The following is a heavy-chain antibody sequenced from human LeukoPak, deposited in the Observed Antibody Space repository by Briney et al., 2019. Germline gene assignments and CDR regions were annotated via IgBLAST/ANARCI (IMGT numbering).Heavy chain of an antibody. CDR1: GGTFNSYA. CDR2: IMPLFGTA. Sequence: SVKVSCKASGGTFNSYAISWVRQAPGQGLEWMGGIMPLFGTANYAQEFQGRVTFTTDESASTAYMEVSSLRSEDTAVYYCASGSLGDGYGVGDYYQYMDVWGKGTTVTVSS. J-gene: IGHJ6*03. D-gene: IGHD5-24*01. V-gene: IGHV1-69*05. CDR3: ASGSLGDGYGVGDYYQYMDV.